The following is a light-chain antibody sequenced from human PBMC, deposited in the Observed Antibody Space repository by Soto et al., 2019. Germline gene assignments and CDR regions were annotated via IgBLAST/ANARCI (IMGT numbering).Light chain of an antibody. V-gene: IGKV1-8*01. CDR3: QQYDSSPPT. Sequence: AIRMTQSPSSFSASTGDRVTITCRASQGISSYLAWYQQKPGTAPKLLIYAASTLQSGFPSRFSGSGSGTDFTLTIRCLQSEEFATYYCQQYDSSPPTFGQGTKVEIK. CDR1: QGISSY. J-gene: IGKJ1*01. CDR2: AAS.